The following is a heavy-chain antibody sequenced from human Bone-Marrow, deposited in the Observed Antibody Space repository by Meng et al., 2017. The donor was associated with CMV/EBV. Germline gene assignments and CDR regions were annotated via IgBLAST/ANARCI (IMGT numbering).Heavy chain of an antibody. CDR2: IYSGGST. J-gene: IGHJ3*02. D-gene: IGHD3-16*01. CDR1: GFTVSSNY. V-gene: IGHV3-53*01. Sequence: GGSLRLSCAASGFTVSSNYMSWVRQAPGKGLEWVSVIYSGGSTYYADSVKGRFTISRDNSKNTLYLQMTSLTADDTAVYYCARHYVAPPSPGYAFDIWGQGTMVTVSS. CDR3: ARHYVAPPSPGYAFDI.